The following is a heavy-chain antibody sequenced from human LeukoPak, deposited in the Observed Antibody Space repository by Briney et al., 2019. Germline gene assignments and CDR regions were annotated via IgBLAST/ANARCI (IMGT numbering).Heavy chain of an antibody. V-gene: IGHV4-39*07. D-gene: IGHD2-15*01. CDR1: GGSISSSSYY. CDR3: ARDCVVAALDY. J-gene: IGHJ4*02. CDR2: IYYSGST. Sequence: SETLSLTCTVSGGSISSSSYYWGWIRQPPGKGLEWIGSIYYSGSTYYNPSLKSRVTISVDTSKNQFSLKLSSVTAADTAVYYCARDCVVAALDYWGQGTLVTVSS.